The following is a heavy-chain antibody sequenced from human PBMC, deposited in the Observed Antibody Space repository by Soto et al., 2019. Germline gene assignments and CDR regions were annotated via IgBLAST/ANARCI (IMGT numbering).Heavy chain of an antibody. Sequence: SETLSLTCTVYGGSVSSGSYYWSWIRQPPGKGLEWIGYIYYSGSTNYNPSLKSRVTISVDTSKNQFSLKLSSVTAADTAVYYCARMEIGRHDSGYSSSWYLGFDYWGQGTLVTV. J-gene: IGHJ4*02. V-gene: IGHV4-61*01. CDR1: GGSVSSGSYY. CDR2: IYYSGST. D-gene: IGHD6-13*01. CDR3: ARMEIGRHDSGYSSSWYLGFDY.